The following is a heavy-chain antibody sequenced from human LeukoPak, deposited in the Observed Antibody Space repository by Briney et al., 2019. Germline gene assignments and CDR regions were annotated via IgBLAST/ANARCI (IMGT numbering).Heavy chain of an antibody. Sequence: ASVKVSRKASGYTFTSYGISWVRQAPGQGLEWMGWISAYNGNTNYAQKLQGRVTMTTDTSTSTAYMELRSLRSDDTAVYYRARDLDYYDSSGYYSDAFDIWGQGTMVTVSS. CDR2: ISAYNGNT. CDR1: GYTFTSYG. CDR3: ARDLDYYDSSGYYSDAFDI. D-gene: IGHD3-22*01. V-gene: IGHV1-18*01. J-gene: IGHJ3*02.